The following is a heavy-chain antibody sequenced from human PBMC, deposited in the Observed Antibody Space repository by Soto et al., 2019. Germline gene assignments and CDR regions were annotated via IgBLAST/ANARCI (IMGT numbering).Heavy chain of an antibody. V-gene: IGHV4-39*07. CDR3: TRGGDPYKTGH. D-gene: IGHD2-21*01. Sequence: SETLSLTCTVSGGSISSSNYHWDWIRQPPGKGLEWIGSIYYSGSTYYNPSLKSRVTISVDTSKNQFSLKLTSVNTADTAIYYCTRGGDPYKTGHWGQGTLVTVSS. CDR2: IYYSGST. J-gene: IGHJ4*02. CDR1: GGSISSSNYH.